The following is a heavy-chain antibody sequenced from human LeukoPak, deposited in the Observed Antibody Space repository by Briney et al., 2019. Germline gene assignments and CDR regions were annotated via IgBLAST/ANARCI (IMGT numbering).Heavy chain of an antibody. J-gene: IGHJ4*02. CDR2: ISGSGGST. V-gene: IGHV3-23*01. CDR3: AKEREDSSGWQKYYFDY. D-gene: IGHD6-19*01. CDR1: GFTFSSYA. Sequence: GGSLRLSCAASGFTFSSYAMSWVRQAPGKGLEWVSAISGSGGSTYYADSVKGRFTISRDSSKNTLYLQMNSLRAEDTAVYYCAKEREDSSGWQKYYFDYWGQGTLVTVSS.